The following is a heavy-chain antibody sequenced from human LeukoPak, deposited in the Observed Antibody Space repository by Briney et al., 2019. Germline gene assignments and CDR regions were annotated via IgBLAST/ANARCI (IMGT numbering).Heavy chain of an antibody. CDR2: ISYDGSNK. J-gene: IGHJ4*02. V-gene: IGHV3-30*03. Sequence: GGSLRLSCAASGFTFSRYGIHWVRQAPGKGLEWVAVISYDGSNKYYADSVKGRFTISRDNAKNTLYLQMNSLRAEDTAVYYCLRDLNWSLDQWGQGTLVTVSS. CDR3: LRDLNWSLDQ. D-gene: IGHD1-20*01. CDR1: GFTFSRYG.